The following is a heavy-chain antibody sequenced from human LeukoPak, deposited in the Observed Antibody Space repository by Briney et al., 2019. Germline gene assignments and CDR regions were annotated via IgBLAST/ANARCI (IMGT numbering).Heavy chain of an antibody. V-gene: IGHV4-59*01. CDR3: VKHGSGWSFDY. CDR1: SASISSYY. J-gene: IGHJ4*02. D-gene: IGHD6-19*01. Sequence: PSETLSLTCTVSSASISSYYWGWIRQSPGKGLEWIGYIQYTGGTTYNPSLKSRVRISKDTSKNQFSLRVRSVTAADTAVYYCVKHGSGWSFDYWGQGTLVTVSS. CDR2: IQYTGGT.